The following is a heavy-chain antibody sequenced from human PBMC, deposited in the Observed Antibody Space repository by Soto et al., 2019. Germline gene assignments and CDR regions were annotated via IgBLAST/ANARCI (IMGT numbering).Heavy chain of an antibody. D-gene: IGHD2-8*01. V-gene: IGHV4-39*02. J-gene: IGHJ6*02. CDR2: IYYSGST. Sequence: SETLSLTCTVSGGSISSSSYYWGWIRQPPGKGLEWIGSIYYSGSTYYNPSLKSRVTISVDTSKNQFSLKLSSVTAADTAVYYCAREEGHVFCCVYESGYYYAMDVWGQGTTVTVSS. CDR1: GGSISSSSYY. CDR3: AREEGHVFCCVYESGYYYAMDV.